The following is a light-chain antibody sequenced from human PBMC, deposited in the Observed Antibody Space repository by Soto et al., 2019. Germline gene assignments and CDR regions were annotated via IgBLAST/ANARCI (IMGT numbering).Light chain of an antibody. CDR2: GAS. J-gene: IGKJ1*01. V-gene: IGKV1-5*01. CDR3: QHHNSYSQT. Sequence: DIQLTQSPPTLSASVGDRVTITCRASQSIRYYLAWYQQMPGKAPKLLIYGASSLQSGVPSRFSGSGSGTEFTLPISSQQPDDFSTYFCQHHNSYSQTFGQGTKVEIK. CDR1: QSIRYY.